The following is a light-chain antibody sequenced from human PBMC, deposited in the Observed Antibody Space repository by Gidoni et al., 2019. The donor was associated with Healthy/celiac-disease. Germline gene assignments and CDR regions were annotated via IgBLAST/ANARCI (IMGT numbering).Light chain of an antibody. J-gene: IGKJ2*01. CDR2: KAS. CDR3: QQYNSYST. V-gene: IGKV1-5*03. Sequence: DIQMTQSPSTLSASGGDRVTITCRASQSISSWLAWYQQKPGKAPKLLIYKASSLESGVPSRFSGSGSGTEFTLTISSLQPDDFATYYCQQYNSYSTFGQGTKLEIK. CDR1: QSISSW.